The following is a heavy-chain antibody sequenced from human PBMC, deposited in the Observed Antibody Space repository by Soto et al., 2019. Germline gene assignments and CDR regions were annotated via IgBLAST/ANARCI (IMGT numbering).Heavy chain of an antibody. V-gene: IGHV3-30*04. J-gene: IGHJ4*02. D-gene: IGHD3-10*01. CDR1: GFSFSVYA. Sequence: GGSLRLSCAAPGFSFSVYALHWIRQAPGEGLEWVAVISPNGNNQYYADSVKGRFTISRDTSKSTLSLQMTSLRPEDTAVYYCASGAAFYYGTSRYWGQGTLVTVSS. CDR3: ASGAAFYYGTSRY. CDR2: ISPNGNNQ.